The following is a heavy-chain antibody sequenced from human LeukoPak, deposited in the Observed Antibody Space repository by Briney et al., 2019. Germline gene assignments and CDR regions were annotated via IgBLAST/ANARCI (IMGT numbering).Heavy chain of an antibody. Sequence: GGSLRLSCAASGFTVSSYAMSWVRQAPGKGLGWVSAISGSCGSTYYADSVKGRFTIASDNSKNTLYLQMNSLRAEDRAVYYCARDRYYIMDVWGQGTTVTVSS. V-gene: IGHV3-23*01. CDR1: GFTVSSYA. J-gene: IGHJ6*02. CDR2: ISGSCGST. CDR3: ARDRYYIMDV.